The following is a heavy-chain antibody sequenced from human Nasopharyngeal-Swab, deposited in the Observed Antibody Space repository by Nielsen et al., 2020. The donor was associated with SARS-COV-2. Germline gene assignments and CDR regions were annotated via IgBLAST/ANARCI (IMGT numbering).Heavy chain of an antibody. CDR2: ISSSSSYI. CDR3: ASYVAGTPTYYHYYMDV. D-gene: IGHD1/OR15-1a*01. V-gene: IGHV3-21*01. CDR1: GFTFSSYS. J-gene: IGHJ6*03. Sequence: GGSLRLSCAASGFTFSSYSMNWVRQAPGKGLEWASSISSSSSYIYYADSVKGRFTISRDNAKNSLYLQMNSLRAEDTAVYYCASYVAGTPTYYHYYMDVWGKGTTVTVSS.